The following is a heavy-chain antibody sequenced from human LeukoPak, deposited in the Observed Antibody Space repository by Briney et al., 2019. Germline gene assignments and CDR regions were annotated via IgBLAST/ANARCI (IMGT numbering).Heavy chain of an antibody. D-gene: IGHD6-13*01. CDR1: GFTFSNAW. J-gene: IGHJ6*03. CDR2: IKSKTDGGTT. CDR3: TTEIGLYSSSWYPPWRNYNYYYMDV. V-gene: IGHV3-15*01. Sequence: GGSLRLSCAASGFTFSNAWMSWVRQAPGKGLEWVGRIKSKTDGGTTDYAAPVKGRFTISRDDSKNTLYLQMNSLKTEDTAVYYCTTEIGLYSSSWYPPWRNYNYYYMDVWGKGTTVTVSS.